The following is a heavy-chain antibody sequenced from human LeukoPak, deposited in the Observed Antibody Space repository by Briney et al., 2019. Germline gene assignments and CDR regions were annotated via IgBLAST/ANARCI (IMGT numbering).Heavy chain of an antibody. CDR2: ISYDGSNK. J-gene: IGHJ4*02. CDR3: AKGGSSGWHY. Sequence: GGSLRLSCAASGFTFSSYAMHWVRQAPGKGLEWVAVISYDGSNKYYADSVKGRFTISRDNSKNTLYLQMNSLRAEDTAVYYCAKGGSSGWHYWGQGTLVTVSS. D-gene: IGHD6-19*01. CDR1: GFTFSSYA. V-gene: IGHV3-30*04.